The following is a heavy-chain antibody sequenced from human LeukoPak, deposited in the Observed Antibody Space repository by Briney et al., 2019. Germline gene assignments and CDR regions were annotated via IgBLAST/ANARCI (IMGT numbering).Heavy chain of an antibody. J-gene: IGHJ4*02. CDR2: IYTSGST. CDR1: GVPISSYY. CDR3: ASTTRRDGYNPLGDY. Sequence: TSETLSLTCTVSGVPISSYYWSWLRQPAGKGLEWIGRIYTSGSTNYNPSLKSRVTMSVDTSKNQFSLKLSSVTAADTAVYYCASTTRRDGYNPLGDYWGQGTLVTVSS. V-gene: IGHV4-4*07. D-gene: IGHD5-24*01.